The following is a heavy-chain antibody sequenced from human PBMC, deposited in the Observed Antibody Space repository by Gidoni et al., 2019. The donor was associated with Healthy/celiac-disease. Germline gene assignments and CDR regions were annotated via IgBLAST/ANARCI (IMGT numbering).Heavy chain of an antibody. CDR1: GCTFSNAW. CDR2: ITSKTDGGTT. Sequence: EVQLVESGGGLGKPGGSLRRACAASGCTFSNAWMSWVRQAPGKGLAWVVRITSKTDGGTTDYAAPVTGRFTISRDDSQNTLYLQLNSLNPEDTAVYYCTTGIAAARDYWGQGTLVTVSS. V-gene: IGHV3-15*01. CDR3: TTGIAAARDY. D-gene: IGHD6-13*01. J-gene: IGHJ4*02.